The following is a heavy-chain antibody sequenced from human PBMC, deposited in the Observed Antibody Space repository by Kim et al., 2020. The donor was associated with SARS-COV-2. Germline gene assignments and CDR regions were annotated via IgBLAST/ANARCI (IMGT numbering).Heavy chain of an antibody. CDR2: INHSGST. CDR3: ARPRQRWGLYYYYGMDV. V-gene: IGHV4-34*01. CDR1: GGSFSGYY. Sequence: SETLSLTCAVYGGSFSGYYWSWIRQPPGKGLEWIGEINHSGSTNYNPSLKSRVTISVDTSKNQFSLKLSSVTAADTAVYYCARPRQRWGLYYYYGMDVWGQGTTVTVSS. D-gene: IGHD1-26*01. J-gene: IGHJ6*02.